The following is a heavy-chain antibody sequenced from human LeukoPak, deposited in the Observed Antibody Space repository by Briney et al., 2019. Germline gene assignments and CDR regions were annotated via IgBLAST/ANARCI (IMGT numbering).Heavy chain of an antibody. J-gene: IGHJ4*02. V-gene: IGHV4-30-4*01. CDR3: ARGDTAMVNY. CDR1: GGSLSSGDYY. Sequence: SETLSLTCTVSGGSLSSGDYYWGWIRQPPGKGLEWIGYIYYSGSTYYNPSLKSRVTISVDTSKNQFSLKLSSVTAADTAVYYCARGDTAMVNYWGQGTLVTVSS. D-gene: IGHD5-18*01. CDR2: IYYSGST.